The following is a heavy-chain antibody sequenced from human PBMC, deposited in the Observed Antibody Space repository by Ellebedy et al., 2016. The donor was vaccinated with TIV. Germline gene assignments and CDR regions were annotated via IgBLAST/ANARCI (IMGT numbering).Heavy chain of an antibody. CDR1: AFTFSSYA. CDR3: ARDWGIAVAGTVMAY. D-gene: IGHD6-19*01. Sequence: GGSLRLXXAASAFTFSSYAIHWVRQAPGKGLEWVAVISYDGSNKYYADSVKGRFTISRDNSKNTLYLQMNSLRAEDTAVYYCARDWGIAVAGTVMAYWGQGALVTVSS. V-gene: IGHV3-30-3*01. J-gene: IGHJ4*02. CDR2: ISYDGSNK.